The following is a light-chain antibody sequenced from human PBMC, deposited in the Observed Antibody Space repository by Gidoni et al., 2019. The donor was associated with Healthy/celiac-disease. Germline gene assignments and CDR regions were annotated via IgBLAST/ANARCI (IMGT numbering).Light chain of an antibody. CDR3: QQSYSTPPFT. CDR1: QSISSY. Sequence: IQMTQSPSSLSASVGDRVTITCRASQSISSYLYWYQQKPGKAPKLLIYAASSLQSGVPSRFSGSGSGTDCTLTISSLQPEDFATYYCQQSYSTPPFTFGPGTKVDIK. J-gene: IGKJ3*01. V-gene: IGKV1-39*01. CDR2: AAS.